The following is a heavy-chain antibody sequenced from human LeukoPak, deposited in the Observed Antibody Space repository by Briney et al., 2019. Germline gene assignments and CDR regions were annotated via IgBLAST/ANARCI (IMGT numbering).Heavy chain of an antibody. CDR2: INPNSGGT. CDR1: GYTFTGYY. V-gene: IGHV1-2*02. J-gene: IGHJ5*02. Sequence: ASVKVSCKASGYTFTGYYMHWVRQAPGQGLEWMGWINPNSGGTNYAQKSQGRATMTRATSISTAYMEQSRLRSDATAVYYCARAEGTYCSSTSCDEDWFDPWGQGTLVTVSS. D-gene: IGHD2-2*01. CDR3: ARAEGTYCSSTSCDEDWFDP.